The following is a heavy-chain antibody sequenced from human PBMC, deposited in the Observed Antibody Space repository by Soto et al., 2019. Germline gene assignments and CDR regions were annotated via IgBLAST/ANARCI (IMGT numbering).Heavy chain of an antibody. CDR1: GGSISSGDYY. CDR2: IYYSGST. Sequence: TLSLTCTVSGGSISSGDYYWSWIRQPPGKGLEWIGYIYYSGSTYYNPSLTSRVTISVDTSKNQFSLKLSSVTAADTAVYYCARERRRLRYFDLSAPGPWGKGTLVTVSS. CDR3: ARERRRLRYFDLSAPGP. J-gene: IGHJ5*02. D-gene: IGHD3-9*01. V-gene: IGHV4-30-4*01.